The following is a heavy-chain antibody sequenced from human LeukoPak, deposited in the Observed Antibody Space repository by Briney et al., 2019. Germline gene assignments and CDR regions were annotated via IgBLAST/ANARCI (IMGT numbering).Heavy chain of an antibody. Sequence: SETLSLTCAVSGGSINTTNWWSWVRQPPGKGLEWIGEIYHSGSTNYIPSLKSRVTISVDRSKNQFSLNLSSVTAADTAVYYCAKSNGYGLIDIWGQGTMVTVSS. CDR2: IYHSGST. CDR3: AKSNGYGLIDI. V-gene: IGHV4-4*02. CDR1: GGSINTTNW. D-gene: IGHD3-10*01. J-gene: IGHJ3*02.